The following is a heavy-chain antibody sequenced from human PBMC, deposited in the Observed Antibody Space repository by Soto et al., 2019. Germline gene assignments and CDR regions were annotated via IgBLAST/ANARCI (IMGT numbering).Heavy chain of an antibody. Sequence: EVQLLESGGSLVQPGGSLRLSCAASGFTFSSYAMSWVRQAPGKGLEWVSTISGSGGSTYYADSVKGRFTISRDNSKNTLYLQMNSLRAEVTAVYYCAKGSSGWYERFDYWGQGTLVTVSS. J-gene: IGHJ4*02. CDR2: ISGSGGST. V-gene: IGHV3-23*01. CDR1: GFTFSSYA. D-gene: IGHD6-19*01. CDR3: AKGSSGWYERFDY.